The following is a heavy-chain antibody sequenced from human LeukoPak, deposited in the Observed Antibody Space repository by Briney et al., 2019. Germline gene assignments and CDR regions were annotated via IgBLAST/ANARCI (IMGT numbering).Heavy chain of an antibody. CDR3: AKDVGPPRRLGFDY. D-gene: IGHD2-15*01. V-gene: IGHV3-7*03. Sequence: GGSLRLSCAASGFTFSDYWMGWVRQAPGQGLEWVANIKQDGSEKYYVDSVKGRFTISRDNGKDSLYLQMNSLRAEDTAVYYCAKDVGPPRRLGFDYWGQGTLVTVSS. CDR1: GFTFSDYW. CDR2: IKQDGSEK. J-gene: IGHJ4*02.